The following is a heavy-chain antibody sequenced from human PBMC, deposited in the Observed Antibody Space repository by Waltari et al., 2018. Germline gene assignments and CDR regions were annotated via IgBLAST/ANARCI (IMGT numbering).Heavy chain of an antibody. CDR2: IYTSGST. J-gene: IGHJ5*02. Sequence: QVQLQESGPGLVKPSQTLSLTCTVSGGSISSGSYYWSWIRQPAGKGLEWIGRIYTSGSTNYHPSLKSRVTISVDTSKNQFSLKLSSVTAADTAVYYCAATYYYDSSGYYRWGQGTLVTVSS. V-gene: IGHV4-61*02. D-gene: IGHD3-22*01. CDR1: GGSISSGSYY. CDR3: AATYYYDSSGYYR.